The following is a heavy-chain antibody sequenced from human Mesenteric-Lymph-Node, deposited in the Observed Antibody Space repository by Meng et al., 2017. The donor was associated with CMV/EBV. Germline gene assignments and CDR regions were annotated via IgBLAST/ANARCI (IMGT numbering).Heavy chain of an antibody. D-gene: IGHD3-3*01. J-gene: IGHJ4*02. CDR2: IKSKTDGGTT. CDR3: TTAGYYDFWSGYYVDY. Sequence: GESLKISCAASGFIFSRYTMNWVRQALGKGLEWVGRIKSKTDGGTTDYAAPVKGRFTISRDDSKNTLYLQMNSLKTEDTAVYYCTTAGYYDFWSGYYVDYWGQGTLVTVSS. CDR1: GFIFSRYT. V-gene: IGHV3-15*01.